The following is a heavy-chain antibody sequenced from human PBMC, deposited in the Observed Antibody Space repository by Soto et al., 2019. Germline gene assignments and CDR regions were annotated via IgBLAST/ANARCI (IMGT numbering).Heavy chain of an antibody. V-gene: IGHV2-5*02. D-gene: IGHD3-22*01. CDR1: GFSLITNGVG. Sequence: SGPTLVNPTQTLTLTCTFSGFSLITNGVGVGWIRQPPGKALEWLALVYWDDDKRYSPSLKSRLTITKDTSKKQVVLTMTNMDPVDTATYYCAHSLIGYYYDSSGSNWFDPWGQGTLVTVSS. J-gene: IGHJ5*02. CDR2: VYWDDDK. CDR3: AHSLIGYYYDSSGSNWFDP.